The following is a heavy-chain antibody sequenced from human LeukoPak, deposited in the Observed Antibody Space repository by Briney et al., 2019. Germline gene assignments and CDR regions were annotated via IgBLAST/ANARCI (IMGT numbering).Heavy chain of an antibody. V-gene: IGHV4-34*01. J-gene: IGHJ4*02. CDR1: GGSFSGYY. CDR2: INHSGST. Sequence: PSETLSLTCAVYGGSFSGYYWSWIRQPPGKGLEWIGEINHSGSTNYNPSLKSRVTISVDTSKNQFSLKLGSVTAADTAVFYCARHDSLSLPFDYWGQGTLVTVSS. CDR3: ARHDSLSLPFDY. D-gene: IGHD3-16*01.